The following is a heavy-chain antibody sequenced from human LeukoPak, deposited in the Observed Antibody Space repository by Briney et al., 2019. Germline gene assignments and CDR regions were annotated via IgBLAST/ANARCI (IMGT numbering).Heavy chain of an antibody. Sequence: ASVKVSCKASGYTFTSYWLHWVRQAPGQGLEWMGITNPSSGNTAYAQKFQGRITMTRDTSTTTVYMELSSLRSDDTAVYYCARDKDSNGWYGGFDSWGQGTLVTVSS. CDR3: ARDKDSNGWYGGFDS. D-gene: IGHD6-19*01. CDR2: TNPSSGNT. CDR1: GYTFTSYW. J-gene: IGHJ4*02. V-gene: IGHV1-46*01.